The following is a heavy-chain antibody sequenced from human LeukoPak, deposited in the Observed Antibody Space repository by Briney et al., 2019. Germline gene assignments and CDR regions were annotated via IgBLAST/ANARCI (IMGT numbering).Heavy chain of an antibody. J-gene: IGHJ4*02. D-gene: IGHD2-2*01. CDR2: IIPIFGTA. V-gene: IGHV1-69*13. CDR3: ARAEGYCSSTSCSLPDY. Sequence: ASVKVSCKASGGTFSSYVISWVRQAPGQGLEWMGGIIPIFGTANYAQKFQGRVTITADESTSTAYMELSSLRSEDTAVYYCARAEGYCSSTSCSLPDYWGQGTLVTVSS. CDR1: GGTFSSYV.